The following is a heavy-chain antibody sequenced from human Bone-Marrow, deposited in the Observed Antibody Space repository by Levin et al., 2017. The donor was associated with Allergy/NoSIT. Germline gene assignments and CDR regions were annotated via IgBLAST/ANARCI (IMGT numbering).Heavy chain of an antibody. CDR3: ATAGGYGSGNDLRVPY. D-gene: IGHD3-10*01. CDR1: GYTFTGYN. V-gene: IGHV1-2*02. J-gene: IGHJ4*02. Sequence: ASVKVSCKASGYTFTGYNMHWVRQAPGQGLEWMGRINPNSGVTNYAQNFQGRVTMTRDTSISTAYMELSSLRPDDAAVYYCATAGGYGSGNDLRVPYWGQGTLVTVSS. CDR2: INPNSGVT.